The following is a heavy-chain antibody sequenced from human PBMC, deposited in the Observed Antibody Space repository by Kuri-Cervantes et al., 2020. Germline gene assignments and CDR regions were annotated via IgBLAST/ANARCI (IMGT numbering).Heavy chain of an antibody. V-gene: IGHV3-9*01. D-gene: IGHD5-24*01. CDR1: GFTFDDYA. CDR2: ISWNSGSI. Sequence: GGSLRLSCAASGFTFDDYAMHWVRQAPGKGLEWVSGISWNSGSIGYADSVKGRFTISRDNAKNSLFLQMNSLRAGDTAVYYCARAVDTITDAFDIWGQGTMVTVSS. CDR3: ARAVDTITDAFDI. J-gene: IGHJ3*02.